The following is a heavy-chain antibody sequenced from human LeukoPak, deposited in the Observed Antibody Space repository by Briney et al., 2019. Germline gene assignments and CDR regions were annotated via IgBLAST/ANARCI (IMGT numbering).Heavy chain of an antibody. V-gene: IGHV3-23*01. D-gene: IGHD6-6*01. CDR1: GITFSNYA. CDR2: ISSSGGST. Sequence: PGGSLRLSCAASGITFSNYAMNWVRQAPGKGLEWVSVISSSGGSTYYADSVMGRFTISRDNSKKTLYLQMNSLRVEDTAVYYCAKDRAATIAARPDYWGQGTLVTVSS. J-gene: IGHJ4*02. CDR3: AKDRAATIAARPDY.